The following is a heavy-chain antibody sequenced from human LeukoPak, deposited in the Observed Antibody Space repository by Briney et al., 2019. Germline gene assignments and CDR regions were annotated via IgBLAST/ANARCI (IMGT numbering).Heavy chain of an antibody. Sequence: SETLSLTCTVSGGSISSYYWSWIRQPPGKGLEWIGYIYYSGSTNYNPSLKSRVTISVDTSKNQFSLKLSSVTVADTAVYYCARDEGDGSYFDNWGQGTLVTVSS. V-gene: IGHV4-59*01. CDR1: GGSISSYY. J-gene: IGHJ4*02. CDR3: ARDEGDGSYFDN. CDR2: IYYSGST. D-gene: IGHD2-15*01.